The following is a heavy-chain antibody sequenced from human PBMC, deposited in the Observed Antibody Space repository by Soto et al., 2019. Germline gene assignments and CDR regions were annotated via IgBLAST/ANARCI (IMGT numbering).Heavy chain of an antibody. V-gene: IGHV4-30-4*01. J-gene: IGHJ6*02. D-gene: IGHD2-15*01. CDR1: GGSISSGDYY. CDR3: ARASSGYGGNGYYGMDV. CDR2: IYYSGST. Sequence: QVQLQESGPGLVKPSQTLSLTCTVSGGSISSGDYYWSWIRQPPGKGLEWIGYIYYSGSTYYNPSLKSRVTISVDTSKNQFSLKLSSVTAADTAVYYCARASSGYGGNGYYGMDVWGQGTTVTVSS.